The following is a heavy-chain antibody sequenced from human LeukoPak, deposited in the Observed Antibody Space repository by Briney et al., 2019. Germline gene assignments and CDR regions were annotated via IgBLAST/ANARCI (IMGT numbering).Heavy chain of an antibody. CDR3: AREYRSSWYLNWFDP. CDR2: IYNSGST. J-gene: IGHJ5*02. V-gene: IGHV4-38-2*02. D-gene: IGHD6-13*01. Sequence: PSETLSLTCTVSGGSIRNYYWGWIRQSPGKGLEWIGSIYNSGSTYYNPSLKSRVTISIDTSKNQFSLKLSSVTAADTAVYYCAREYRSSWYLNWFDPWGQGTLVTVSS. CDR1: GGSIRNYY.